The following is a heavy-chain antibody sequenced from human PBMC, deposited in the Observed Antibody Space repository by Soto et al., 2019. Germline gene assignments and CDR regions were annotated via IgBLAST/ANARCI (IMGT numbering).Heavy chain of an antibody. Sequence: GGSLRLSCAASGFTFSSYGMHWVRQAPGKGLEWVAVISYDGSNKYYADSVKGRFTISRDNSKNTLYLQMNSLRAEDTAVYYCAKEGQQLEYYFDYWGQGTLVTVSS. D-gene: IGHD6-13*01. CDR3: AKEGQQLEYYFDY. J-gene: IGHJ4*02. V-gene: IGHV3-30*18. CDR2: ISYDGSNK. CDR1: GFTFSSYG.